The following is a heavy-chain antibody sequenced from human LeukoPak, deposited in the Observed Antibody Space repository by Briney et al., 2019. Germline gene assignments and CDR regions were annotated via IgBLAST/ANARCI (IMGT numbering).Heavy chain of an antibody. J-gene: IGHJ3*02. CDR3: ASGRLRRTRDAFDI. CDR1: GYSFTSYW. D-gene: IGHD4-17*01. Sequence: GESLQISCKASGYSFTSYWIGWVRQMPGKGVGWMGIIYPGESDKRYSPSFKGQVTISVDKSISTAYLQWSSLKASDTAMYYCASGRLRRTRDAFDIWGQGTMVTVSS. V-gene: IGHV5-51*01. CDR2: IYPGESDK.